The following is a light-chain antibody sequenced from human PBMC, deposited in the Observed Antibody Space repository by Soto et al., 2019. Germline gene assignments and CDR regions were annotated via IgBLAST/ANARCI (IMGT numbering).Light chain of an antibody. V-gene: IGLV2-23*01. CDR2: EGT. CDR3: CSYVSFGYLVM. Sequence: QSALTQPASVSGSPGQSITITCTGASSDVGSYALVSWYQQLPGKAPKLIIYEGTKRPSGVSNRFSGSKSDNAASLTISGLQAEDEADYYCCSYVSFGYLVMFGGGTKLTVL. CDR1: SSDVGSYAL. J-gene: IGLJ3*02.